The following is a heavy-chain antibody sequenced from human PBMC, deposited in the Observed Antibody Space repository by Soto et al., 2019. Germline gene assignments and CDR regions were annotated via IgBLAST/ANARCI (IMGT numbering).Heavy chain of an antibody. CDR3: ARTRQGSYSSGWYGMDV. V-gene: IGHV5-51*01. Sequence: GESLKISCKGSGYSFTSYWIGWVRQMPGKGLEWMGIIYPGDSDTRYSPSFQGQVTISADKSISTAYLQWSSLKASDTAMYYCARTRQGSYSSGWYGMDVWGQGTTVPVSS. J-gene: IGHJ6*02. CDR2: IYPGDSDT. CDR1: GYSFTSYW. D-gene: IGHD6-19*01.